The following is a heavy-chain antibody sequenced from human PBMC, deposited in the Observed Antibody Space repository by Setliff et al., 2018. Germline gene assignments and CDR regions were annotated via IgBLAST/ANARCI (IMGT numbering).Heavy chain of an antibody. CDR1: GFTFSDYY. CDR2: ITSSGDTM. J-gene: IGHJ6*03. D-gene: IGHD2-2*03. V-gene: IGHV3-11*01. CDR3: ARGGFGYCSSTSCQWGYYSMDV. Sequence: PGGSLRLSCAASGFTFSDYYMSWIRQAPGKGLEWVSYITSSGDTMNYADSVKGRFPISRDNAKNSLHLQMNSLRAEDTAVYYCARGGFGYCSSTSCQWGYYSMDVWGKGTTVTVSS.